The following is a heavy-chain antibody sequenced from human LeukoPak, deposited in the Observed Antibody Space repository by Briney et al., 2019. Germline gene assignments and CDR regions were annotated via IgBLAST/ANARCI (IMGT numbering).Heavy chain of an antibody. CDR3: ARGSGSGWYNGYFQH. Sequence: PGGSLRLSCAASGFTFTDYYMTWIRQAPGKGLEWVSYITTSSSTIYYADSVKGRFTISRDNAKNSVYLQMNRLRVEDTAVYYCARGSGSGWYNGYFQHWGQGTLVTVSS. J-gene: IGHJ1*01. V-gene: IGHV3-11*01. D-gene: IGHD6-19*01. CDR2: ITTSSSTI. CDR1: GFTFTDYY.